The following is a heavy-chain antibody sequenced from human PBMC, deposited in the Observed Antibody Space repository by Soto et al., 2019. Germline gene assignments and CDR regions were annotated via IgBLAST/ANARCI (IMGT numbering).Heavy chain of an antibody. J-gene: IGHJ4*02. D-gene: IGHD4-17*01. CDR1: GGGFSTYA. CDR2: ITPIFDTT. Sequence: ASVKVSWKASGGGFSTYAITWVRQALGQGLEWMGGITPIFDTTNYAQKFQGRVTITADESTTTVHMELTSLTSEDTAVYYCATGGTAVTRRFDYWGQGPLVTVSS. V-gene: IGHV1-69*13. CDR3: ATGGTAVTRRFDY.